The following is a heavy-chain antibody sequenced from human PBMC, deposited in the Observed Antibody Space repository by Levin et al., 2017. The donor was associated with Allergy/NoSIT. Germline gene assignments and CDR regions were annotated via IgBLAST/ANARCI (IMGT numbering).Heavy chain of an antibody. CDR1: GFTFSSYA. CDR2: ISYDGSNK. CDR3: ARDPDDYGDYVDYYYYGMDV. J-gene: IGHJ6*02. Sequence: PGGSLRLSCAASGFTFSSYAMHWVRQAPGKGLEWVAVISYDGSNKYYADSVKGRFTISRDNSKNTLYLQMNSLRAEDTAVYYCARDPDDYGDYVDYYYYGMDVWGQGTTVTVSS. D-gene: IGHD4-17*01. V-gene: IGHV3-30-3*01.